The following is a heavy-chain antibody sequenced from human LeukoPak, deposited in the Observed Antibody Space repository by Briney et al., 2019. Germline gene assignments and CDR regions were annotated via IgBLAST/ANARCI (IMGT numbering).Heavy chain of an antibody. CDR2: ISSSGSTI. D-gene: IGHD3-16*01. J-gene: IGHJ4*02. Sequence: GGSLRLSCAASGFTFSSYEMNWVRQAPGKWLEWVSYISSSGSTIYYADSVKGRFTISRDNAKNSLYLQMNSLRAEDTAVYYCVRRGPATGGNFDYWGQGTLVTVSS. V-gene: IGHV3-48*03. CDR1: GFTFSSYE. CDR3: VRRGPATGGNFDY.